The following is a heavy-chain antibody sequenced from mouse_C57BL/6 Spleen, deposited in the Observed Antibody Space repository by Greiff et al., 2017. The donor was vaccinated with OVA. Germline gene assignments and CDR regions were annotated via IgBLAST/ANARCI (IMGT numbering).Heavy chain of an antibody. D-gene: IGHD1-1*01. CDR1: GFTFSSYA. CDR3: AREGITTVEAFAY. Sequence: DVKLVESGGGLVKPGGSLKLSCAASGFTFSSYAMSWVRQTPEKRLEWVATISDGGSYTYYPDNVKGRFTISRDNAKNNLYLQMSHLKSEDTAMYYCAREGITTVEAFAYWGQGTLVTVSA. V-gene: IGHV5-4*01. CDR2: ISDGGSYT. J-gene: IGHJ3*01.